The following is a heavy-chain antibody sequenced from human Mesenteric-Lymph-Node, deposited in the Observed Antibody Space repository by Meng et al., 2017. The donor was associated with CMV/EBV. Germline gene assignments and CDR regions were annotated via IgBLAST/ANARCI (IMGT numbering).Heavy chain of an antibody. CDR2: ILYRGTT. V-gene: IGHV4-59*02. D-gene: IGHD3-3*01. J-gene: IGHJ4*02. CDR3: ARWGRFTRLWSGRPQDLYCPDN. Sequence: SETLSLTCTVSNGSVTSFSWTLIRQSRGKGLKWIGNILYRGTTNYNPSLNGRVTISVDTSKNQISLRLTSVTAADTAVYYCARWGRFTRLWSGRPQDLYCPDNWGPGTLVTVSS. CDR1: NGSVTSFS.